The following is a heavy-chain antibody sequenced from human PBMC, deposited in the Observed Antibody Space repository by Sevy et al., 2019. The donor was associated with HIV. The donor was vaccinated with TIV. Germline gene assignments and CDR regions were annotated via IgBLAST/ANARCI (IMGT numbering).Heavy chain of an antibody. D-gene: IGHD6-6*01. CDR3: AREGSSSSKGDWFDP. CDR1: GYTFTSYY. Sequence: ASVKVSCKASGYTFTSYYMHWVRQAPGQGLEWMGIINPSGGSTSYAQKFQGRVTMTRDTSTRTVYMELSSLRSEDTAVYYCAREGSSSSKGDWFDPWGQGTLVTVSS. V-gene: IGHV1-46*03. J-gene: IGHJ5*02. CDR2: INPSGGST.